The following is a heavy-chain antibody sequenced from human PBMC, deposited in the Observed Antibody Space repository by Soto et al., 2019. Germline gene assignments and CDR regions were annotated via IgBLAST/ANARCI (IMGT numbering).Heavy chain of an antibody. CDR1: GYTFTGYY. J-gene: IGHJ6*02. Sequence: ASVKVSCKASGYTFTGYYMDWVRQAPGQGLEWMGWINPNSGGTNYAQKFQGWVTMTRDTSISTAYMELSRLRSDDTAVYYCARGGYSYGLYYYGMDVWGQGTTVTVSS. CDR3: ARGGYSYGLYYYGMDV. V-gene: IGHV1-2*04. CDR2: INPNSGGT. D-gene: IGHD5-18*01.